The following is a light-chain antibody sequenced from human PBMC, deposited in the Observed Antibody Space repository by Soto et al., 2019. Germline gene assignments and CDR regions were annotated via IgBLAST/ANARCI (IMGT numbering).Light chain of an antibody. J-gene: IGKJ1*01. V-gene: IGKV1-39*01. CDR2: AAS. Sequence: DIQMIQSPSSLSASVGDRVTITCRASQSISSYLNWYQQKPGKAPKLLIYAASSLQSGVPSRFSGSGSGTDFTLTISRLEPEDFAVYYCQQYGYSPWTFGRGTKVDIK. CDR3: QQYGYSPWT. CDR1: QSISSY.